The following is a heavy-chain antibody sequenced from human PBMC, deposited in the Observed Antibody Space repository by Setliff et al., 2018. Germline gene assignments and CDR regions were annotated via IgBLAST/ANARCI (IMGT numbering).Heavy chain of an antibody. J-gene: IGHJ3*01. CDR2: INSGGTKI. D-gene: IGHD7-27*01. V-gene: IGHV3-48*03. CDR1: GFFFRSYE. Sequence: GSLRLSCAASGFFFRSYEMNWARQTPGKGLEWASYINSGGTKIYYVDSVKGRFTISRDNSKNTLYLQMNSLRAEDTAIYYCARDFHLGIGDGFDLWGQGTMVTVSS. CDR3: ARDFHLGIGDGFDL.